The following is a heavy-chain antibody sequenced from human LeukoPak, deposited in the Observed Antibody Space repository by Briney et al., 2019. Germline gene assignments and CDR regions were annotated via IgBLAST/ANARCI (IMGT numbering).Heavy chain of an antibody. D-gene: IGHD2-15*01. J-gene: IGHJ4*02. CDR2: MSYSGST. CDR1: FESINSGGCY. Sequence: SQSVALTCTVSFESINSGGCYWSWGRQHPGKGLEWVGYMSYSGSTYYNASGKSRVSVSLDTAKSQFGVKLPAVTASDRAVDFSARGPSYSEFWGQGTLVTVSS. CDR3: ARGPSYSEF. V-gene: IGHV4-31*03.